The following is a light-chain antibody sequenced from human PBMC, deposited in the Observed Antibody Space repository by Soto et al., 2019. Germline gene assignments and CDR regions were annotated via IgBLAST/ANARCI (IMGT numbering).Light chain of an antibody. CDR3: CSFARSRIL. J-gene: IGLJ1*01. V-gene: IGLV2-23*02. CDR2: EVS. Sequence: QSVLTQPASVSGSPGQSVTISCTGTSSDVGSYNLVSWYQQHPGKAPKLMIYEVSERPAGVSNRFSGSKSANTASLIISGLQAEDEADYYCCSFARSRILFGTGTKVTVL. CDR1: SSDVGSYNL.